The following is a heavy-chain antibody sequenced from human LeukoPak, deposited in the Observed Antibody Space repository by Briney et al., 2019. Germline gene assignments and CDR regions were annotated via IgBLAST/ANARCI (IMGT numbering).Heavy chain of an antibody. D-gene: IGHD3-10*01. V-gene: IGHV4-59*11. CDR1: GGPISSHY. J-gene: IGHJ4*02. CDR3: ARGSSPNTI. CDR2: IFYSGST. Sequence: PSETLSLTCTVSGGPISSHYWSWIPQPPGKGLEWIGHIFYSGSTNYNPSLKSRVTISVDTSKNQFSLKLSSVTAADTAVYYCARGSSPNTIWGQGTLVTVSS.